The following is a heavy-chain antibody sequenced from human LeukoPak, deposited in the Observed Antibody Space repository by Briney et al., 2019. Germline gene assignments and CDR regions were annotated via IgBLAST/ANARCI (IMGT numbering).Heavy chain of an antibody. Sequence: GGSLRLSCAASGFTFSSYSMNWVRQAPGKGLEWVSSISSSSSYIYYADSVKGRFTISRDNAKYSLYLQMNSLRAEDTAVYYCARDRRYCSSTSCFNDAFDIWGQGTMVTVSS. CDR3: ARDRRYCSSTSCFNDAFDI. V-gene: IGHV3-21*01. CDR2: ISSSSSYI. J-gene: IGHJ3*02. D-gene: IGHD2-2*01. CDR1: GFTFSSYS.